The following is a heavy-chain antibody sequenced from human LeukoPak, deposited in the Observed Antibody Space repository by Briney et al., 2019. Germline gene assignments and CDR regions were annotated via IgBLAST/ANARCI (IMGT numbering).Heavy chain of an antibody. J-gene: IGHJ4*02. Sequence: GGSLRLSCAASGFTFRNYVIHWVRQAPGKGLEWVAVISYDGSNKYYADSVKGRFTISRDNSKNTLYLQMNSLRAEDTAVYYCARDRKWELLYYFDYWGQGTLVTVSS. D-gene: IGHD1-26*01. CDR1: GFTFRNYV. V-gene: IGHV3-30-3*01. CDR2: ISYDGSNK. CDR3: ARDRKWELLYYFDY.